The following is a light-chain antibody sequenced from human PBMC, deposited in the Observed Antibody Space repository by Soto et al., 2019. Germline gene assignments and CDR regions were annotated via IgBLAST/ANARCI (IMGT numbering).Light chain of an antibody. CDR2: GTS. V-gene: IGKV3-15*01. CDR3: QQYGSYPRT. Sequence: DIMMTQSPSTLSVSPGERATLSCRASQSVSSSLAWYQQKPGQAPRLLIYGTSTRATGIPARFSGSGSGTEFTLTISSLQSEDFATYYCQQYGSYPRTFGQGTKVDIK. CDR1: QSVSSS. J-gene: IGKJ1*01.